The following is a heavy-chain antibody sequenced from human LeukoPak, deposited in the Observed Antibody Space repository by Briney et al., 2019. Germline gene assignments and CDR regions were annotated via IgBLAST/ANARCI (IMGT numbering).Heavy chain of an antibody. CDR3: ARGFYYMDV. Sequence: GESLKISCKGSGYSFPNYWIVWVRQMPEKGLEWMGVIYPGDSDTRYSPSFQGQVTISADKSISTAYLQWSSLTASDTAMYYCARGFYYMDVWGKGTTVTVSS. CDR2: IYPGDSDT. CDR1: GYSFPNYW. V-gene: IGHV5-51*01. J-gene: IGHJ6*03.